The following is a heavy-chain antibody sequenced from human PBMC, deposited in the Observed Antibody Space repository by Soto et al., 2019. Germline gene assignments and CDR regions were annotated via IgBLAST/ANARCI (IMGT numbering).Heavy chain of an antibody. Sequence: SETLSLTSSVSCGSISSYYWSWIRQPPGKGLEWIGYIYYSGSTNYNPSLKSRVTISVDTSKNQFSLKLSSVTAADTAVYYCARETNYYGSGSYYFRWSDPWGQGPLVTVSS. J-gene: IGHJ5*02. CDR3: ARETNYYGSGSYYFRWSDP. CDR2: IYYSGST. V-gene: IGHV4-59*01. D-gene: IGHD3-10*01. CDR1: CGSISSYY.